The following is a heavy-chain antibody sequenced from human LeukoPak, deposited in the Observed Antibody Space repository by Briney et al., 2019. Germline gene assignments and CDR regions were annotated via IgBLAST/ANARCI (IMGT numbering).Heavy chain of an antibody. CDR1: GFTFSNAW. V-gene: IGHV3-15*01. D-gene: IGHD5-24*01. J-gene: IGHJ4*02. CDR2: IKSKSDGWTT. CDR3: TTVRPGRWPLDY. Sequence: GGSLRLSCAASGFTFSNAWMSWVRQAPGKGLEWVGRIKSKSDGWTTDYAAPVKGRFTISRDDSKKTLYLQMNSLRTEDTAVYYCTTVRPGRWPLDYWGQGTLVTVSS.